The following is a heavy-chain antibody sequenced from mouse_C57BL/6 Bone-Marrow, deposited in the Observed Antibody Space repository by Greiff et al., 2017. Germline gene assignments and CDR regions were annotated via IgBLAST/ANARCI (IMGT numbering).Heavy chain of an antibody. CDR3: AREEYDYTWFAY. D-gene: IGHD2-4*01. V-gene: IGHV5-4*01. Sequence: EVKLVESGGGLVKPGGSLKLSCAASGFTFSSYAMSWVRQTPEQRLEWVATISDGGSYTYYPDNVKGRFTISRDNAKNNLYLQMSHLKSEDTAMYYCAREEYDYTWFAYWGQGTLVTVSA. CDR1: GFTFSSYA. J-gene: IGHJ3*01. CDR2: ISDGGSYT.